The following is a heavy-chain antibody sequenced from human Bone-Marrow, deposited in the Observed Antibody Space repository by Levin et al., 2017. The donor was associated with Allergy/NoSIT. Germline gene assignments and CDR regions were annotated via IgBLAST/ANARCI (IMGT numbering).Heavy chain of an antibody. Sequence: GESLKISCAVSGFTFSNYAMSWVRQAPGKGLEWVSTLSGSGGSAYYADSVKGRFTISRDNSKNTLFLQMNSLRAEDTALYYCAKDHLELRTYYYGMDVWGQGTTVTVSS. CDR3: AKDHLELRTYYYGMDV. D-gene: IGHD1-7*01. CDR2: LSGSGGSA. J-gene: IGHJ6*02. V-gene: IGHV3-23*01. CDR1: GFTFSNYA.